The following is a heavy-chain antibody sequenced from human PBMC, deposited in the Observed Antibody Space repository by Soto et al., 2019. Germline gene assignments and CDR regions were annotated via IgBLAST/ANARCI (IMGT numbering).Heavy chain of an antibody. Sequence: GGSLRLSCAASGFTFDDYTMHWVRQAPGKGLEWVSLISWDGGSTYYADSVKGRFTISRDNSKNSLYLQMNSLRTEDTALYYCALIGEAGKPVDYWGQGTLVTVSS. CDR3: ALIGEAGKPVDY. J-gene: IGHJ4*02. CDR1: GFTFDDYT. CDR2: ISWDGGST. D-gene: IGHD6-13*01. V-gene: IGHV3-43*01.